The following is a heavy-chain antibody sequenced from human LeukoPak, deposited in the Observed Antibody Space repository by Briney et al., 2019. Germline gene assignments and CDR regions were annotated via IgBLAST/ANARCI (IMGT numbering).Heavy chain of an antibody. J-gene: IGHJ4*02. V-gene: IGHV1-2*02. D-gene: IGHD2-2*01. CDR3: AKDDPHQRFDN. CDR2: IKPDSDAT. CDR1: GYVFASHW. Sequence: GASVKVSCKASGYVFASHWLHWVRQAPGQGLEWVGYIKPDSDATDLAQRFQGRVTLTRDTSISTAYLELNGLTADDTAVYFCAKDDPHQRFDNWGQGTLATVSS.